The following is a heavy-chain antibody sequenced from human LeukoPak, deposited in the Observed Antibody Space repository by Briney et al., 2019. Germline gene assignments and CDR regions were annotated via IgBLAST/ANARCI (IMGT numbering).Heavy chain of an antibody. CDR1: GGSFSGYY. V-gene: IGHV4-34*01. CDR2: INHSGGT. J-gene: IGHJ6*03. Sequence: SSETLSLTCAVYGGSFSGYYWSWIRQPPGKGLEWIGEINHSGGTNYNPSLKSRVTISVDTSKNQFSLKLSSVTAADTAVYYCARRASQGYYYYYYYMDVWGKGTTVTISS. CDR3: ARRASQGYYYYYYYMDV.